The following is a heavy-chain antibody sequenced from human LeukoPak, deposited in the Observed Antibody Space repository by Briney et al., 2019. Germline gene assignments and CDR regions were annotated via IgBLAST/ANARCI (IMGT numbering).Heavy chain of an antibody. CDR1: GYTFTGYY. J-gene: IGHJ4*02. CDR2: INPNSGGT. CDR3: ARGFGGVIDVIDY. Sequence: ASVKVSCTASGYTFTGYYMHWVRQAPGQGLEWMGWINPNSGGTNYAQKFQGRVTMTRGTSISTAYMGLSRLRSDDTAVYYCARGFGGVIDVIDYWGQGTLVTVSS. V-gene: IGHV1-2*02. D-gene: IGHD3-16*02.